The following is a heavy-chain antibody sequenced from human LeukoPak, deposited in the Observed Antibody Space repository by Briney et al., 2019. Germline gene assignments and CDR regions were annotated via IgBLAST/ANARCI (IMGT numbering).Heavy chain of an antibody. D-gene: IGHD3-10*01. CDR3: TKDPSGDYYYYYMDV. J-gene: IGHJ6*03. Sequence: PGGSLRLSCAASGFTFSNYWMSWVRQAPGKGLEWVANIKQDGSEKYYVDSVKGRFTISRDNAKNSLYLQMNSLRAEDTALYYCTKDPSGDYYYYYMDVWGKGTTVTVSS. V-gene: IGHV3-7*03. CDR1: GFTFSNYW. CDR2: IKQDGSEK.